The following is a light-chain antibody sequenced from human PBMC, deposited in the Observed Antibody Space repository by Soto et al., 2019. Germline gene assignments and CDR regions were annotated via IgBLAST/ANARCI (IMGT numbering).Light chain of an antibody. J-gene: IGLJ2*01. Sequence: QSVLTQPPSASGSPGQSVTISCTGTSMDVGNYNYVSWYQQYPGKAPKLMIYEVNKRPSGVPHRFSGSKSGNTASLTVSGLQAEYEADYYCTSYAAGKNVVFGGGIDLTV. V-gene: IGLV2-8*01. CDR2: EVN. CDR3: TSYAAGKNVV. CDR1: SMDVGNYNY.